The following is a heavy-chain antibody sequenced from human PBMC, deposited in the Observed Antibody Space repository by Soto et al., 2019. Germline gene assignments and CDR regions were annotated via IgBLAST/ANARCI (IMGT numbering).Heavy chain of an antibody. D-gene: IGHD2-21*01. V-gene: IGHV3-15*07. CDR2: IKSKADGGTT. J-gene: IGHJ4*02. CDR3: TTDHVWWSQRG. Sequence: EVQLVESGGGLVKPGGSLRLSCAASGFIFSNAWMNWVRQAPGEGLEWVGRIKSKADGGTTDYAAPVKGRFTISRDDSKNTLYLQMTSLKTEDTAVYYCTTDHVWWSQRGWGQGTLVTVSS. CDR1: GFIFSNAW.